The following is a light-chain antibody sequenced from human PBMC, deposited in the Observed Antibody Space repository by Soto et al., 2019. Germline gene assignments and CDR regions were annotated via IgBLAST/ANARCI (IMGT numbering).Light chain of an antibody. CDR3: QQRRNWPIP. J-gene: IGKJ5*01. V-gene: IGKV3-11*01. CDR2: DAS. Sequence: EIRLTLSPATVSLSAGERATLSCGASQSVSSYLAWYQQKPGQAPRLLIYDASNRATGIPARFSGSGSGTDFTLTISSLEPEDFAVYYCQQRRNWPIPFGQGTRLEIK. CDR1: QSVSSY.